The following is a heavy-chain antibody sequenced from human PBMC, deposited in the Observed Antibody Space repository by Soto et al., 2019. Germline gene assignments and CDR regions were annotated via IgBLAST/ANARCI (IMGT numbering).Heavy chain of an antibody. Sequence: QVQLVQSGAEVKKPGASVKVSCKASGYTFTGYYMHWVRQAPGQGLEWMGWINPNSGGTNYAQKFQGWVTMTRDTSISTAYMELSRLRSDDTAVYYCARGALEGRLFGGGRWVYYYYGMDVWGQGTTVTVSS. D-gene: IGHD3-16*01. CDR3: ARGALEGRLFGGGRWVYYYYGMDV. CDR1: GYTFTGYY. V-gene: IGHV1-2*04. J-gene: IGHJ6*02. CDR2: INPNSGGT.